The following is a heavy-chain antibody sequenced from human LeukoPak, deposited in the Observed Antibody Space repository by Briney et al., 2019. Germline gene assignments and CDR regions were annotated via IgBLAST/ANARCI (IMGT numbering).Heavy chain of an antibody. CDR2: IKSKTDGGTT. V-gene: IGHV3-15*01. Sequence: GGSLRLSCAASGFTFSNAWMSWVRQAPGKGLEWVGRIKSKTDGGTTDYAAPGKGRFTISRDDSKNTLYLQMNSLKTEDTAVYYCTTDFYDYVWGSYRSAYFDYWGQGTLVTVSS. CDR3: TTDFYDYVWGSYRSAYFDY. J-gene: IGHJ4*02. CDR1: GFTFSNAW. D-gene: IGHD3-16*02.